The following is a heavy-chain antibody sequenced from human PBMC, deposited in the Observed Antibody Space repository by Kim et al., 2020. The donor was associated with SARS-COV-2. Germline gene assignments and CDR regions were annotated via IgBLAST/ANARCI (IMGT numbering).Heavy chain of an antibody. CDR1: GGTFSSYA. J-gene: IGHJ1*01. CDR2: LIPIFGTA. Sequence: SVKVSCKASGGTFSSYAISWVRQAPGQGLEWMGGLIPIFGTANYAQKFQGRVTITADKSTSTAYMELSSLRSEDTAVYYCARERAPYGGIDWGQGTLVTVSS. V-gene: IGHV1-69*06. D-gene: IGHD4-17*01. CDR3: ARERAPYGGID.